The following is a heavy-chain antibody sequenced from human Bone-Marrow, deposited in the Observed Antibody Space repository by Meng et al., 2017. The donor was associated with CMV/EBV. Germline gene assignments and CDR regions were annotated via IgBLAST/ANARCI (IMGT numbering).Heavy chain of an antibody. Sequence: SETLSLTCAVYGGSFSGYYWSWIRQPPGKGLEWIGEINHSGSTNYNPSLKSRVTISVDTSKSQFSLKLTSVTAADTAVYYCARGQHSGDIVVFPAAGGPRAFDYWGQGTLVTVSS. D-gene: IGHD2-2*01. CDR3: ARGQHSGDIVVFPAAGGPRAFDY. CDR1: GGSFSGYY. CDR2: INHSGST. J-gene: IGHJ4*02. V-gene: IGHV4-34*01.